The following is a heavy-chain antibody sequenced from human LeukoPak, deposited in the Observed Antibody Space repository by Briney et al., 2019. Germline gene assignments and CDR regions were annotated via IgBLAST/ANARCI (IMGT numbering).Heavy chain of an antibody. V-gene: IGHV3-23*01. CDR1: GFTFSSYA. D-gene: IGHD3-3*01. J-gene: IGHJ4*02. CDR2: ISGSGGST. Sequence: GGSMRLSSAASGFTFSSYAMSWVRQAPGKGLGWVSAISGSGGSTYYADSVRGGFTISRDNSKNTLYLRMDSLRAEDTAVYYCAKAAYDSDYWGQGTLVTVS. CDR3: AKAAYDSDY.